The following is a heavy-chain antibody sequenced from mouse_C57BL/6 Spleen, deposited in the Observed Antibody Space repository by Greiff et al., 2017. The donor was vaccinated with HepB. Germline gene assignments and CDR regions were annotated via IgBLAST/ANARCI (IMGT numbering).Heavy chain of an antibody. CDR3: ARDERYYGSSYEYFDY. V-gene: IGHV5-4*01. Sequence: DVMLVESGGGLVKPGGSLKLSCAASGFTFSSYAMSWVRQTPEKRLEWVATISDGGSYTYYPDNVKGRFTISRDNAKNNLYLQMSHLKSEDTAMYYCARDERYYGSSYEYFDYWGQGTTLTVSS. CDR2: ISDGGSYT. CDR1: GFTFSSYA. J-gene: IGHJ2*01. D-gene: IGHD1-1*01.